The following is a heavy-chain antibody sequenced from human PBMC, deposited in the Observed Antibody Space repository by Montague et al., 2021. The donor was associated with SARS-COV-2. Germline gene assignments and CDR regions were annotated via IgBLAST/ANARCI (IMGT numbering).Heavy chain of an antibody. J-gene: IGHJ2*01. Sequence: SETLSLTCTVSGGSINHYWSWIRQPPGKGLEWIGYIYYDGSSNYXPSLRSRVTISMQTSRNQVSLMLSSVTAADTALYYCARSQWHNWYFDLWGRGTLVTVSS. CDR1: GGSINHY. D-gene: IGHD2-8*01. CDR3: ARSQWHNWYFDL. V-gene: IGHV4-59*11. CDR2: IYYDGSS.